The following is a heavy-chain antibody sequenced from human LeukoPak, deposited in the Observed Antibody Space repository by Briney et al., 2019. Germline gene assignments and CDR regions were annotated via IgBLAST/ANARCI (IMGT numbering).Heavy chain of an antibody. D-gene: IGHD1-26*01. CDR2: IYYSGST. V-gene: IGHV4-30-4*01. J-gene: IGHJ5*02. CDR3: ARAATTTIWFDP. CDR1: GGSISSGDYY. Sequence: SETLSLTCTVSGGSISSGDYYWSWIRQPPGKGLEWIGYIYYSGSTYYNPSLKSRVTISVDTSKNQLSLKLSSVTAADTAVYYCARAATTTIWFDPWGQGTLVTVSS.